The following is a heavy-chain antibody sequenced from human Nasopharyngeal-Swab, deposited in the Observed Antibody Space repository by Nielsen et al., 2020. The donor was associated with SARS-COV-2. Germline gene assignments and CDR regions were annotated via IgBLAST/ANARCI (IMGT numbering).Heavy chain of an antibody. V-gene: IGHV4-59*08. CDR2: VYYTGGT. Sequence: SETLSLTCTVSGGSTNDYYWNWIRQPPGKGLEWVGYVYYTGGTSYNPSLKSRVTISLDTSKKQFSLRLTSVTPADTAIYYCARMDAATDFWGQGTLVTVSS. D-gene: IGHD2-15*01. J-gene: IGHJ4*02. CDR3: ARMDAATDF. CDR1: GGSTNDYY.